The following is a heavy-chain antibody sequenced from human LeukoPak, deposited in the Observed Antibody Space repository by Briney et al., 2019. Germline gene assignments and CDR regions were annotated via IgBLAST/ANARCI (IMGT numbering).Heavy chain of an antibody. V-gene: IGHV1-8*03. CDR1: GYTFTSYD. J-gene: IGHJ4*02. Sequence: ASVKVSCKASGYTFTSYDINWVRQATGQGLEWMGWMNPNSGNTGYAQKFQGRVTITRNHSISTAYMELSSLRSEDTAVYYCARGRRWLQLLFDYWGQGTLVTVSS. D-gene: IGHD5-24*01. CDR3: ARGRRWLQLLFDY. CDR2: MNPNSGNT.